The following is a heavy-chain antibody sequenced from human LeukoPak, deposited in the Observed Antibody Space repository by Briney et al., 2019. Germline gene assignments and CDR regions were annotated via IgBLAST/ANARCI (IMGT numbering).Heavy chain of an antibody. CDR1: GFTFSSYS. Sequence: GGSLRLSCAASGFTFSSYSMNWVRQAPGKGLEWVSPISSSSSYIYYADSVKGRFTISRDNAKNSLYLQMNSLRAEDTAVYFCAKELTTERTPGVDSWGQGTLVTVSS. V-gene: IGHV3-21*04. D-gene: IGHD4-17*01. J-gene: IGHJ4*02. CDR3: AKELTTERTPGVDS. CDR2: ISSSSSYI.